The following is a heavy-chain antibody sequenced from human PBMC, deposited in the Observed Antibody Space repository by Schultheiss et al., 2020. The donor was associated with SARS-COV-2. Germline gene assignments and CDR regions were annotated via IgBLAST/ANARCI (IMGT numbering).Heavy chain of an antibody. CDR3: AKDRAVRFLDWLFDY. J-gene: IGHJ4*02. Sequence: GGSLRLSCAASGFTFSSYGMHWVRQAPGKGLEWVAVISYDGSNKYYADSVKGRFIISRDNSKNTLYLQMNSLRADDTAVYYCAKDRAVRFLDWLFDYWGQGTLVTVSS. D-gene: IGHD3/OR15-3a*01. CDR1: GFTFSSYG. V-gene: IGHV3-30*18. CDR2: ISYDGSNK.